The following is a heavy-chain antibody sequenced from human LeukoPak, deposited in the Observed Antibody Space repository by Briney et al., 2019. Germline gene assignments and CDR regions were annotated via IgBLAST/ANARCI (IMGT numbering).Heavy chain of an antibody. D-gene: IGHD5-12*01. V-gene: IGHV3-21*01. CDR2: ISYSSSFI. J-gene: IGHJ4*02. CDR3: ARDQGTYPGYDVDY. CDR1: GFSFRRYS. Sequence: PGWSLRLSCVAAGFSFRRYSMNWVRQAPGKGLEWVAHISYSSSFIFYADSVRGRFIITRDNAENSLYLQMNSLRAEDTGVYYCARDQGTYPGYDVDYWGQGTLVTVSS.